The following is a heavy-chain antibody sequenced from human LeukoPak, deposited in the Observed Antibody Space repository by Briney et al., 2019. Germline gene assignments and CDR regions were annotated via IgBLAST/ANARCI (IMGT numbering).Heavy chain of an antibody. CDR2: LYNGDGT. J-gene: IGHJ6*04. CDR3: ARVLYILRYFDY. V-gene: IGHV3-53*01. CDR1: GFAVRDNH. D-gene: IGHD3-9*01. Sequence: GGSLRLSCAASGFAVRDNHMYWVRQAPGKGLEWVSVLYNGDGTGYADSVKGRFTISRDNSKNTLYLQMNSLRAEDTAVYYCARVLYILRYFDYWGKGTTVTISS.